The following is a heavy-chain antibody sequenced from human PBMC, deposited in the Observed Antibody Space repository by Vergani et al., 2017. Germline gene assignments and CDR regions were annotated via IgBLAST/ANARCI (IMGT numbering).Heavy chain of an antibody. Sequence: QVQLVQSGAEVKKPGASVKVSCKASGYTFTSYGISWVRQAPGQGLEWMGWINPNSGGTNYAQKFQGRVTMTRDTSISTAYMELSRLRSDDTAVYYCARALPPDWYFDLWGRGTLVTVSS. CDR2: INPNSGGT. J-gene: IGHJ2*01. V-gene: IGHV1-2*02. D-gene: IGHD2-21*02. CDR3: ARALPPDWYFDL. CDR1: GYTFTSYG.